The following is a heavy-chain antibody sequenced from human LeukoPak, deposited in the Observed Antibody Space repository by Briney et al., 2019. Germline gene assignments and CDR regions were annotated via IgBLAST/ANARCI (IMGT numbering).Heavy chain of an antibody. Sequence: GGSLRLSCAASGFTFSSYWMSWVRQAPGKGLEWVANIKQDGSEKYYVDSVKGRFTISRDNAKNSLYLQMNSLRAEDTAVYYCARVRYYHYYYGMDVWGQGTTVTVSS. J-gene: IGHJ6*02. CDR1: GFTFSSYW. CDR2: IKQDGSEK. CDR3: ARVRYYHYYYGMDV. V-gene: IGHV3-7*01.